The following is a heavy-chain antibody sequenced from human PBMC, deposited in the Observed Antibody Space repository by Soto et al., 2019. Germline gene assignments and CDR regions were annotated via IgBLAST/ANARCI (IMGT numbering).Heavy chain of an antibody. CDR2: IYYSGST. CDR1: GGSISSGDYY. CDR3: ARVSCSSYPRYYYYGMDV. V-gene: IGHV4-31*03. D-gene: IGHD2-15*01. Sequence: QVQLQESGPGLVKPSQTLSLTCTVSGGSISSGDYYWSWIRQHPGKGLEWIGHIYYSGSTYYNPSLKSRVTISVATSKIQFTLKLSFVTAADTAVYYCARVSCSSYPRYYYYGMDVWGQGTTVTVSS. J-gene: IGHJ6*02.